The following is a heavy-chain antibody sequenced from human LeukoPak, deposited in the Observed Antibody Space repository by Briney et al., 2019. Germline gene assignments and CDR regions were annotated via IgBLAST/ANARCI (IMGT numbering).Heavy chain of an antibody. CDR1: GGSFGAYY. V-gene: IGHV4-34*01. Sequence: SETLSLTCTVYGGSFGAYYWSWIRQPPGKGLEWIGQINHSGGTNYNPSLKSRVTISVDSSKDQFSLKLTSVTAADTAVCYCARGRLAPRSGGGRDYYYGMDVWGQGTTVTVSS. CDR2: INHSGGT. D-gene: IGHD2-15*01. CDR3: ARGRLAPRSGGGRDYYYGMDV. J-gene: IGHJ6*02.